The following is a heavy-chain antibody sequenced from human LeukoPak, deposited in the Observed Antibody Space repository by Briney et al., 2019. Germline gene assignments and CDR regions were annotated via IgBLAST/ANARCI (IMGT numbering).Heavy chain of an antibody. CDR1: GFTFSSSW. J-gene: IGHJ5*02. Sequence: AGGSRRLSCAASGFTFSSSWMHWVRQAPGKGLVRVSRITSDGSSTNYADSVKGRFTISRDNAKNTLYLQMNSLRAEDTAVYYCVRDRVAAAAWGQGTLVTVSS. CDR3: VRDRVAAAA. CDR2: ITSDGSST. D-gene: IGHD6-13*01. V-gene: IGHV3-74*01.